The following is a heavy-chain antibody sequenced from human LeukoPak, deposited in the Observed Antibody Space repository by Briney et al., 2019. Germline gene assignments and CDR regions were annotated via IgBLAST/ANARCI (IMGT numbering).Heavy chain of an antibody. CDR2: IYYSGST. J-gene: IGHJ2*01. D-gene: IGHD1-26*01. CDR3: ARGGGSYYVYFDL. CDR1: GGSISSGGYY. Sequence: SETLSLTCTVTGGSISSGGYYWSWIRQHPGKGLEWIGYIYYSGSTYYNPSLKSRVTISVDTSKNQFSLKLSSVTAADTAVYYCARGGGSYYVYFDLWGRGTLVTVSS. V-gene: IGHV4-30-4*08.